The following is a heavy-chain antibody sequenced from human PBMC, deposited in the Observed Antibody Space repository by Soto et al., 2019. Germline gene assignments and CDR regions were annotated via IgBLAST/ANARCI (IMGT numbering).Heavy chain of an antibody. D-gene: IGHD3-16*01. Sequence: SETLSLTCTVSGGSVSSGGYYWNWIRQPPGRGLEWIGYIYYTGSANYNPSLKSRVTISLNTSKNHFSLKLSSATAADTAVYYCARKGPRLEEGFDYWGQGALVTVSS. J-gene: IGHJ4*02. CDR2: IYYTGSA. V-gene: IGHV4-61*03. CDR1: GGSVSSGGYY. CDR3: ARKGPRLEEGFDY.